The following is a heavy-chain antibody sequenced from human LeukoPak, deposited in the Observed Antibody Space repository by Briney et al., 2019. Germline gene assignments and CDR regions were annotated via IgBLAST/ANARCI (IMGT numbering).Heavy chain of an antibody. CDR2: ISSSDSTI. Sequence: GGSLRLSCAASGFTFSTYTMSWVRQAPGKGLEWISYISSSDSTIYYAGSVKGRFTISRENAKNSLYLQMNSLRAGDTAVYYCARNRFRDTGYYYYYYGMDVWGQGTTVTVSS. CDR3: ARNRFRDTGYYYYYYGMDV. J-gene: IGHJ6*02. D-gene: IGHD3-10*01. V-gene: IGHV3-48*01. CDR1: GFTFSTYT.